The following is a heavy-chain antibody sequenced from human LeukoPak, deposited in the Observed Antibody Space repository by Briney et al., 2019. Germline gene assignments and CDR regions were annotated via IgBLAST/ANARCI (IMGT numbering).Heavy chain of an antibody. Sequence: SETLSLTCTVSGGSISSYYWSWIRQPPGKGLEWIGYIYYSGSTNYNPSLKSRVTISVDTSKNQFSLKLSFVTAADTAVYYCAATYYDFWSGYYYYFDYWGQGTLVTVSS. CDR3: AATYYDFWSGYYYYFDY. V-gene: IGHV4-59*01. CDR1: GGSISSYY. CDR2: IYYSGST. D-gene: IGHD3-3*01. J-gene: IGHJ4*02.